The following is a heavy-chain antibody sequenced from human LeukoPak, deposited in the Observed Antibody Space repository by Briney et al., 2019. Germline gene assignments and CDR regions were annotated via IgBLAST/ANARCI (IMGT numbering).Heavy chain of an antibody. CDR2: IGTVGDT. J-gene: IGHJ5*02. Sequence: GGSLRPSCAASGFTFSTYDMHWVRQATGKGLEWVSGIGTVGDTYYLGSVKGRFTISRENAKNSLYLHMNSLRAGDTAVYYCARGASNGFDPWGQGTLVTVSS. CDR3: ARGASNGFDP. V-gene: IGHV3-13*01. CDR1: GFTFSTYD.